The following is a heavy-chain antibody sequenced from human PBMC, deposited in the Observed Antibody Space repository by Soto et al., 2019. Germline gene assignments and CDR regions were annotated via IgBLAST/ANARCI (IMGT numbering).Heavy chain of an antibody. J-gene: IGHJ3*01. CDR3: SKAMIGSYDSDAFDV. V-gene: IGHV3-30*18. Sequence: GGSLRLSCAASGFSFSRYGIHWVRQAPGKGLEWVAVISYDESTTFYADSVKGRFTISRDNSKDTLFLQMNSLRPEDTAVYYCSKAMIGSYDSDAFDVWGQGTMVTVSS. CDR2: ISYDESTT. CDR1: GFSFSRYG. D-gene: IGHD3-22*01.